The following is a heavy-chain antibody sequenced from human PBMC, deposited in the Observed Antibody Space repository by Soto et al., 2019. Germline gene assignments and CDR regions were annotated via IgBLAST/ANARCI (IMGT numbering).Heavy chain of an antibody. Sequence: PGGSLRLSCAASGFTFSSYSMNWVRQAPGKGLEWVSYISSSSTIYYADSVKGRFTISRDNAKNSLYLQMNSLRAEDTAVYYCARGGEYYDFWSGPTQGAFDIWGQGTMVTV. D-gene: IGHD3-3*01. CDR2: ISSSSTI. J-gene: IGHJ3*02. CDR1: GFTFSSYS. CDR3: ARGGEYYDFWSGPTQGAFDI. V-gene: IGHV3-48*01.